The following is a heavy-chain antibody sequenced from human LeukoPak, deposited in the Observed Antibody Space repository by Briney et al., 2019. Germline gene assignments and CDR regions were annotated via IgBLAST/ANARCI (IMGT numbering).Heavy chain of an antibody. CDR1: GYTFTGYY. V-gene: IGHV1-2*02. CDR3: ARSSQVINDAFDI. Sequence: ASVKVSCKASGYTFTGYYMHWVRQAPGQGLEWMGWINPNSGGTNYAQKFQGRVTMTRNTSISTAYMELSSLRSEDTAVYYCARSSQVINDAFDIWGQGTMVTVSS. CDR2: INPNSGGT. D-gene: IGHD3-22*01. J-gene: IGHJ3*02.